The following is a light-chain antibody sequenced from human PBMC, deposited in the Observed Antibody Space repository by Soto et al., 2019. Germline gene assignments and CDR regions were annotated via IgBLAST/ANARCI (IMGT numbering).Light chain of an antibody. J-gene: IGKJ2*01. Sequence: EVVLTQSPATLSLSPGERATLSCRASQSVSSYLAWYQQKPGQAPRLLIYDASNRATGIPARFSGSGSGTDFTLTISRLEPEDFAVYYCQQYGSSPYTFGLGTKVDI. V-gene: IGKV3-11*01. CDR3: QQYGSSPYT. CDR2: DAS. CDR1: QSVSSY.